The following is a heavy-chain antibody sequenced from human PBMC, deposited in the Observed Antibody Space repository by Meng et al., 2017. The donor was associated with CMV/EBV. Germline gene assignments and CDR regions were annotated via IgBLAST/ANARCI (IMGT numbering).Heavy chain of an antibody. Sequence: CAGFGFTFSDYYMSWIRQAPGKGLEWVSYISSSGSTIYYADSVKGRFTISRDNAKNSLYLQMNSLRAEDTAVYYCARVDSGSYSFDLWGRGTLVTVSS. J-gene: IGHJ2*01. CDR1: GFTFSDYY. D-gene: IGHD1-26*01. CDR3: ARVDSGSYSFDL. V-gene: IGHV3-11*01. CDR2: ISSSGSTI.